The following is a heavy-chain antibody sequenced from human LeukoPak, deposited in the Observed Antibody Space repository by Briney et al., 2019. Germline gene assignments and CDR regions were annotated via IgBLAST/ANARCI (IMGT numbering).Heavy chain of an antibody. CDR2: IGGSGVRT. Sequence: GGSLRLSCVASGFMFASVGMNWVRKAPGKGLEWVSGIGGSGVRTYYADPVKGRFTISRDNSRNTVYLQMKSLRAEDTAVYYCARAVRWLWMYYFDYWGQGTLVTVSS. D-gene: IGHD3-22*01. J-gene: IGHJ4*02. V-gene: IGHV3-23*01. CDR1: GFMFASVG. CDR3: ARAVRWLWMYYFDY.